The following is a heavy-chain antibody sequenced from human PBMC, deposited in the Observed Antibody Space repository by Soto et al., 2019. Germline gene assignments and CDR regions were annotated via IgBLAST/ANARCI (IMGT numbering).Heavy chain of an antibody. CDR3: AQDLGSSWYHYNSFAP. J-gene: IGHJ5*02. V-gene: IGHV3-23*01. CDR1: GFTFSGYA. Sequence: EVQLLESGGGLVQPGGSLRLSCAASGFTFSGYAMSWVRQAPGKGLEWVSAIGSGSPFYADSVKGRFTISRDNANSMLYLQMSSLRADDTAVYFCAQDLGSSWYHYNSFAPGGQGPLVTVSS. CDR2: IGSGSP. D-gene: IGHD6-13*01.